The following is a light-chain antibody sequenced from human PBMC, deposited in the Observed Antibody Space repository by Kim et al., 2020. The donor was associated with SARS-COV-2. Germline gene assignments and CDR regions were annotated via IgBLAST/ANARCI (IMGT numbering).Light chain of an antibody. CDR2: AAS. CDR1: QSINNY. V-gene: IGKV1-39*01. J-gene: IGKJ2*01. CDR3: QQTYSTPYT. Sequence: SASVGDRVTLTWRASQSINNYFNWYQQKPGKAPKLLIYAASSLQSGVPSRFSGSGSGTDFTLSFSSLQPEDFATYYCQQTYSTPYTCGQGTKLEI.